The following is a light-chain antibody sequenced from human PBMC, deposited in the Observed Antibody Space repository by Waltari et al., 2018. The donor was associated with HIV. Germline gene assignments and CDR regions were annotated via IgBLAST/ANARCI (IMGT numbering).Light chain of an antibody. V-gene: IGKV3-20*01. CDR1: QSVNSNY. CDR2: GAS. Sequence: ELVLTQSPGTMSLSPGERATLSCRASQSVNSNYLAWYQQKPGQAPRLLIYGASSRATGIPNRFSGSGSGTDFTLTVSRLEPEDSAVYYCQQYGTSPRTFGRGTKVEI. J-gene: IGKJ1*01. CDR3: QQYGTSPRT.